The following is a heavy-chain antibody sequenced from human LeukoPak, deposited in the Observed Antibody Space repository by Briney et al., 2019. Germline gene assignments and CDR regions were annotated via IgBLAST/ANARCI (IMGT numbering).Heavy chain of an antibody. CDR2: FDPEDGET. J-gene: IGHJ6*02. Sequence: ASVKVSCKVSGYTLADLSMHWVRQPPGKGLEWMGSFDPEDGETIYAQKFQGRVTMTEDTSTDTAYMELSRLRSEDTAVYYCATVSSSMFRGVIISSYYYYGTDVWGQGTTVTVSS. CDR3: ATVSSSMFRGVIISSYYYYGTDV. V-gene: IGHV1-24*01. D-gene: IGHD3-10*01. CDR1: GYTLADLS.